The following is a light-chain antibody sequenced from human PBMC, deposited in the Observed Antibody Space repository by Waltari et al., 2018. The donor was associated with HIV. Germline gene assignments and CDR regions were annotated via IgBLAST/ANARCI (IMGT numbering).Light chain of an antibody. J-gene: IGLJ2*01. CDR1: SSNIRAGYD. V-gene: IGLV1-40*01. CDR2: GNS. CDR3: QSYDSSLREV. Sequence: QSVLTQPPSVSGAPGPTVTIPCPGSSSNIRAGYDVPWYQQPPGTAPKLLIYGNSNRPSGVPDRFSGSKSGTSASLAITGLQAEDEADYYCQSYDSSLREVFGGGTKLTVL.